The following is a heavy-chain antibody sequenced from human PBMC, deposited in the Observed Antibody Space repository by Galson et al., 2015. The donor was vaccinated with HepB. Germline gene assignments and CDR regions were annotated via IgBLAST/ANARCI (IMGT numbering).Heavy chain of an antibody. Sequence: SLRLSCAASGFTFDDYTMHWVRQAPGKGLEWVSLISWDGGSTYYADSVKGRFTISRDNSKNSLYLQMNSLRTEDTALYYCAKDQGGNYGSGSYYGNIDYWGQGTLVTVSS. J-gene: IGHJ4*02. V-gene: IGHV3-43*01. CDR1: GFTFDDYT. CDR2: ISWDGGST. CDR3: AKDQGGNYGSGSYYGNIDY. D-gene: IGHD3-10*01.